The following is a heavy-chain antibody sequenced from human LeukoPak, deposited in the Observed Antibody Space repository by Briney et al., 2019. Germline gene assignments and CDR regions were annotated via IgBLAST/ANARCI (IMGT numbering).Heavy chain of an antibody. CDR3: AKDLSYSFEIPAY. CDR1: GFSFGGFG. CDR2: IGFDGNKK. J-gene: IGHJ4*02. Sequence: GGPLRLSCAASGFSFGGFGMHWVRQAPGQGLEWVAFIGFDGNKKYIRDSVKGRFTISRDNSGNTLFLQMNSLRAEDTGVYYCAKDLSYSFEIPAYWGQGTLVTVSS. D-gene: IGHD4-11*01. V-gene: IGHV3-30*02.